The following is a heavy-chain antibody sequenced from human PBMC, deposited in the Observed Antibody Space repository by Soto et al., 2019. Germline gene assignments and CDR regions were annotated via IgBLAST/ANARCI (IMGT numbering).Heavy chain of an antibody. D-gene: IGHD2-15*01. Sequence: GSLRLSCAASGFTVSSKYMTWVRQAPGKGLEWVSLIQSGGTTYYAGSVKGRFTISRDTSENTLHLQMDSLRVEDTAVYYCARDDVLCYGSRCPAIPLLVSGTAPTVTVFS. CDR3: ARDDVLCYGSRCPAIPLLV. V-gene: IGHV3-66*01. CDR2: IQSGGTT. J-gene: IGHJ6*03. CDR1: GFTVSSKY.